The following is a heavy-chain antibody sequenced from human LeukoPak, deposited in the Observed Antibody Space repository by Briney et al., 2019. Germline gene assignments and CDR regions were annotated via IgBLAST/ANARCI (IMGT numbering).Heavy chain of an antibody. Sequence: PGRSLRLSCAASGFIFRDYVMNWVRQAPGKGLEWVAVTSFDESTKHYADSVQGRFTISRDNSKNTLYLQMNSLRAEDTAVYFCARDAGWLRSFDYWGQGNLVTVSS. CDR2: TSFDESTK. D-gene: IGHD5-12*01. V-gene: IGHV3-30-3*01. CDR3: ARDAGWLRSFDY. J-gene: IGHJ4*02. CDR1: GFIFRDYV.